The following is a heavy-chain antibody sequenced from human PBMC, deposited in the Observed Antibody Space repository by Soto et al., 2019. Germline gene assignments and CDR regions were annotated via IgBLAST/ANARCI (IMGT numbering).Heavy chain of an antibody. CDR3: ARSYSSSWYYYGMDV. CDR1: GGSISSSNW. D-gene: IGHD6-13*01. Sequence: SETLSLTCAVSGGSISSSNWWSWVRQPPGKGLEWIGEIYHSGSTNYNPSLKSRVTISVDKSKNQFSLKLSSVTAADTAVYYCARSYSSSWYYYGMDVWGQGTTVTVSS. CDR2: IYHSGST. J-gene: IGHJ6*02. V-gene: IGHV4-4*02.